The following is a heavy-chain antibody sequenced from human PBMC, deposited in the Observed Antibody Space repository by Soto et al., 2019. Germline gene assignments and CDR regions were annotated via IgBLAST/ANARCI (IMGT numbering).Heavy chain of an antibody. CDR1: GYTFTSYD. V-gene: IGHV1-8*01. D-gene: IGHD1-7*01. Sequence: VASVKVSCKASGYTFTSYDINWVRQATGQGLEWMGWMNPNSGNTGYAQKFQGRVTMTRNTSISTAYMELSSLRSEDTAVYYCARGRGNYGHTYYYYYYMDVWGKGTTVTVSS. CDR2: MNPNSGNT. J-gene: IGHJ6*03. CDR3: ARGRGNYGHTYYYYYYMDV.